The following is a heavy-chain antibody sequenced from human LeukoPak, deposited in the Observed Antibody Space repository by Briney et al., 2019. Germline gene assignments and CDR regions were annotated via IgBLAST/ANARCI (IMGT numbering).Heavy chain of an antibody. J-gene: IGHJ4*02. D-gene: IGHD3-3*01. V-gene: IGHV3-30-3*01. CDR2: ISYDGSNK. CDR3: ARDVTDLEWLFPRGPRYYFDY. Sequence: PGGSLRLSCAASGFTFSSYAMHWVRQAPGKGLEWVAVISYDGSNKYYADSVKGRFTISRDNSKNTLYLQMNSLRAEDTAVYYCARDVTDLEWLFPRGPRYYFDYWGQGTLVTVSS. CDR1: GFTFSSYA.